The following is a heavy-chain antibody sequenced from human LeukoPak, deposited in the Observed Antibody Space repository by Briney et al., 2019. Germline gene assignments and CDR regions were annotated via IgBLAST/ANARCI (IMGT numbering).Heavy chain of an antibody. CDR1: GGSISSCY. Sequence: SETLSLTCTVSGGSISSCYWSWIRQPPGKGLEWIGYIYYSGSTNYNPSLKSRVTISVDTSKNQFSLKLSSVTAADTAVYYCASVNYDILTGYYFDYWGQGTLVTVSS. CDR3: ASVNYDILTGYYFDY. CDR2: IYYSGST. J-gene: IGHJ4*02. V-gene: IGHV4-59*01. D-gene: IGHD3-9*01.